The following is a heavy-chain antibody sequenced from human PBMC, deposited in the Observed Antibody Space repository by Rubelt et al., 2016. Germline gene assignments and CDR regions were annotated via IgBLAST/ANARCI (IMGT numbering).Heavy chain of an antibody. CDR2: IYYDGST. V-gene: IGHV4-31*03. D-gene: IGHD3-10*01. CDR3: ARFLGSGSYSLDY. Sequence: QVRLQESGPGLVKPSQTLSLTCTVSGASISSGGYYWAWIRQHPGKGLEWIGYIYYDGSTYYNPSLRSRVTVSVDTSKNLFSLKLSSVTAADTAVYYCARFLGSGSYSLDYWGQGTLVTASS. CDR1: GASISSGGYY. J-gene: IGHJ4*02.